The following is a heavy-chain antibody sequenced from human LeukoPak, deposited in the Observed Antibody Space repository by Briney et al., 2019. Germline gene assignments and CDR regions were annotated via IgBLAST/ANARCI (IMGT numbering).Heavy chain of an antibody. Sequence: SETLSLTCAVYGGSFSGYYWSWIRQPPGKGLEWIGEINHSGSTNYNPSLKSRVTISVDTSKNQFSLKLSSVTAADTAVYYCAREYDSSGYYYDWFDPWGQGTLVTVSS. CDR2: INHSGST. V-gene: IGHV4-34*01. CDR3: AREYDSSGYYYDWFDP. CDR1: GGSFSGYY. D-gene: IGHD3-22*01. J-gene: IGHJ5*02.